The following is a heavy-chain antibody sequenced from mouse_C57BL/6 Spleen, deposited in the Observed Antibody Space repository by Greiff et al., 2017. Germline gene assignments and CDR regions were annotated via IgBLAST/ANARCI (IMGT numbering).Heavy chain of an antibody. CDR3: ARPTAQAFDY. Sequence: VQLQQSGGDLVKPGGSLKLSCAASGFTFSSYGMSWVRQTPDKRLEWVATISSGGSYTYYPDSVKGRFTISRDNAKNTLYLQMSSLKSEDTAMYYCARPTAQAFDYWGQGTTLTVSS. D-gene: IGHD3-2*02. J-gene: IGHJ2*01. V-gene: IGHV5-6*01. CDR2: ISSGGSYT. CDR1: GFTFSSYG.